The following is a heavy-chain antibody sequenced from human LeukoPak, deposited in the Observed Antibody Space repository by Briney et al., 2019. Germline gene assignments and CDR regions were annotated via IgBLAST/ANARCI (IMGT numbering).Heavy chain of an antibody. D-gene: IGHD5-18*01. CDR3: ARSGYSYEGALDY. CDR1: GGSISSYY. Sequence: PSETLSLTCTVSGGSISSYYWSWIRQPPGKGLEWIGYIYYSGSTYYNPSLKSRVTISVDTSKNQFSLKLSSVTAADTAVYYCARSGYSYEGALDYWGQGTLVTVSS. CDR2: IYYSGST. J-gene: IGHJ4*02. V-gene: IGHV4-59*08.